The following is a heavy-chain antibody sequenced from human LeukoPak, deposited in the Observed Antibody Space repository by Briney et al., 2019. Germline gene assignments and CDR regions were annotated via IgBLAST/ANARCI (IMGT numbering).Heavy chain of an antibody. CDR2: IWYDGSNK. CDR3: ARGALGYCSGGSCYAVPLDY. CDR1: GFTFSSYG. V-gene: IGHV3-33*01. J-gene: IGHJ4*02. Sequence: GGSLRLSCAASGFTFSSYGMHWVRQAPGKGLEWVAVIWYDGSNKYYADSVKGRFTISRVNSKNTLYLQMNSLRAEDTAVYYCARGALGYCSGGSCYAVPLDYWGQGTLVTVSS. D-gene: IGHD2-15*01.